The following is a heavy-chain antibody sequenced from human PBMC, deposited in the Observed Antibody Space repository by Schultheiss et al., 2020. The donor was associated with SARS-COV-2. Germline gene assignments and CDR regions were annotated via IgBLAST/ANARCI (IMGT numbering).Heavy chain of an antibody. J-gene: IGHJ5*02. CDR2: IYYSGST. CDR3: ATTDGDPRRGNWFDP. V-gene: IGHV4-39*01. CDR1: GGSIRSSSYY. Sequence: SETLSLTCTVCGGSIRSSSYYWGWIRQPPGKGLEWIGSIYYSGSTYYKPSLKSRVTISVDTSKNQFSLKLSSVTAADTAVYYCATTDGDPRRGNWFDPWGQGTLVTVAS. D-gene: IGHD4-17*01.